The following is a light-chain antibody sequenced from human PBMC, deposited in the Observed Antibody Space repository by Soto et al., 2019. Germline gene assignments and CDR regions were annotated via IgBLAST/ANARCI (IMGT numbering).Light chain of an antibody. CDR2: GDN. CDR3: AAWDASLSACV. J-gene: IGLJ1*01. V-gene: IGLV1-40*01. CDR1: TSNIGAPYD. Sequence: QTVVTQPPSVSGAPGQRVSISCTGSTSNIGAPYDVHWYQHLPGTAPKLLIYGDNNRPSGVPDRFSGSKSGTSASLAITRLQAEDEADYYCAAWDASLSACVFGNGTKVTVL.